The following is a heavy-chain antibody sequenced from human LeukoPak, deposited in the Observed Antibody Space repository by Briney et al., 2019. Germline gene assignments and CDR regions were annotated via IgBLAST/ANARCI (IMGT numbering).Heavy chain of an antibody. V-gene: IGHV4-34*01. CDR2: INHSGST. CDR3: AKGRGPYYFDY. Sequence: SETLSLTCAVYGGSFSGYYWSWIRQPPGKGLEWIGEINHSGSTNYNPSLKSRVTISVDTSKNQFSLKLGSVTAADTAVYYCAKGRGPYYFDYWGQGTLVTVSS. J-gene: IGHJ4*02. CDR1: GGSFSGYY.